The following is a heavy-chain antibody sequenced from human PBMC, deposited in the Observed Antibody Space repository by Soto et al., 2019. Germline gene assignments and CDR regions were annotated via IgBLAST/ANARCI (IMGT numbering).Heavy chain of an antibody. J-gene: IGHJ6*02. V-gene: IGHV4-34*01. CDR3: ARGHYSRYYYGMDV. Sequence: PSDTLSLTCAVYGGAFSGYYWSWTRQPPGKGLEWIGEINHSGSTNYNPSLKSRVTISVDTSKNQFSLKLSSVTAADTAVYYCARGHYSRYYYGMDVWGQGTTVTVSS. CDR1: GGAFSGYY. D-gene: IGHD4-4*01. CDR2: INHSGST.